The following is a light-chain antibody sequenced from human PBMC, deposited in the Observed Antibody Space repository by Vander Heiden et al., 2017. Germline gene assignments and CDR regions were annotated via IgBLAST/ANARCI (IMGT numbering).Light chain of an antibody. CDR2: EVT. Sequence: QSALTQPASVSGSPGQSITISCTGTSSDVGSYNLVSWYQQHPGKAPKLMIDEVTKRPSGVFNRFSGSKSGNTASLTISGLQAEDEADYYCCSYAGSSTYVFGTGTKVTVL. V-gene: IGLV2-23*02. J-gene: IGLJ1*01. CDR1: SSDVGSYNL. CDR3: CSYAGSSTYV.